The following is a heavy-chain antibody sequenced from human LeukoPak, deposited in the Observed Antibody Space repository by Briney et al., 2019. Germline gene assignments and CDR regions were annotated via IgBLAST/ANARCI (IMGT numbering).Heavy chain of an antibody. D-gene: IGHD3-10*01. CDR1: GGSISSYY. CDR3: ARHITMVRGVIIGDDAFDI. Sequence: SETLSLTCTVSGGSISSYYWSWIRQPPGKGLECIGYIYYSGSTNYNPSLKSRVTISVDTSKNQFSLKLSSVTAADTAVYYCARHITMVRGVIIGDDAFDIWGQGTMVTVSS. V-gene: IGHV4-59*08. CDR2: IYYSGST. J-gene: IGHJ3*02.